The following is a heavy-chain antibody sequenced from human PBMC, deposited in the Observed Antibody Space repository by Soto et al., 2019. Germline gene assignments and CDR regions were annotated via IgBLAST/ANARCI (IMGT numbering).Heavy chain of an antibody. D-gene: IGHD1-1*01. Sequence: RGESLKISCKGSGYNFVTYWIGWVRQTPGKGLEWMAIIYPSDSDTRHSPSDQGQHTISADNSIHTAYLQWRSLRASDTALYYCAGERATCDSYFDFWGQGTPVTVSS. V-gene: IGHV5-51*01. CDR1: GYNFVTYW. J-gene: IGHJ4*02. CDR2: IYPSDSDT. CDR3: AGERATCDSYFDF.